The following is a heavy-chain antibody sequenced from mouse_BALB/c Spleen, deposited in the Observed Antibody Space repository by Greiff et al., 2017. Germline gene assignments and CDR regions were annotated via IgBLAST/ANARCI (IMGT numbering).Heavy chain of an antibody. CDR2: ISDGGSYT. CDR1: GFTFSDYY. J-gene: IGHJ4*01. CDR3: ARDPTNAMDY. Sequence: EVMLVESGGGLVKPGGSLKLSCAASGFTFSDYYMYWVRQTPEKRLEWVATISDGGSYTYYPDSVKGRFTISRDNAKNNLYLQMSSLKSEDTAMYYCARDPTNAMDYWGQGTSVTVSS. V-gene: IGHV5-4*02.